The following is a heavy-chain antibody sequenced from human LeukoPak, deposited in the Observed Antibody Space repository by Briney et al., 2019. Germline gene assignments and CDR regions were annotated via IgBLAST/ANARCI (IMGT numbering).Heavy chain of an antibody. CDR1: GGSFSGYY. V-gene: IGHV4-34*01. J-gene: IGHJ6*03. CDR3: ARARRDMKTTVVTQEAPRHYYYYMDV. D-gene: IGHD4-23*01. CDR2: INHSGST. Sequence: SETLSLTCAVYGGSFSGYYWSWIRQPPGKGLEWIGEINHSGSTNYNPSLKSRVTISVDTSKNQFSLKLSSVTAADTAVYYCARARRDMKTTVVTQEAPRHYYYYMDVWGKGTTVTVSS.